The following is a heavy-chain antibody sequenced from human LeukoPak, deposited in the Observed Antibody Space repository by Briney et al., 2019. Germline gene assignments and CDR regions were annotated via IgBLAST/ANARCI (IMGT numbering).Heavy chain of an antibody. J-gene: IGHJ4*02. CDR2: IKHSGNT. D-gene: IGHD5-12*01. CDR3: GRGFLSGYDFGY. CDR1: GVPLRGYH. Sequence: SDTLPHTRAVYGVPLRGYHWSWIPQPPGKGLEGIGEIKHSGNTQHHPSLKRRDTISVDTSKKQFSLKLSSVTPADTAVYYCGRGFLSGYDFGYWGQGTLVTVSS. V-gene: IGHV4-34*01.